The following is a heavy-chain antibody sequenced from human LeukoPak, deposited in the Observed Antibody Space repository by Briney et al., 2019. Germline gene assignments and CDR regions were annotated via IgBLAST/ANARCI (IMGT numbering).Heavy chain of an antibody. V-gene: IGHV4-34*01. D-gene: IGHD3-22*01. CDR3: ARGRHLYYYDSSGYYRPRNWFDP. CDR2: INHSGST. CDR1: GGSFSGYY. J-gene: IGHJ5*02. Sequence: SETLSLTCAVYGGSFSGYYWSWIRQPPGKGREWIGEINHSGSTNYNPSLKSRVTISVDTSKNQFSLQLSSVTAADTAVYYCARGRHLYYYDSSGYYRPRNWFDPWGQGTLVTVSS.